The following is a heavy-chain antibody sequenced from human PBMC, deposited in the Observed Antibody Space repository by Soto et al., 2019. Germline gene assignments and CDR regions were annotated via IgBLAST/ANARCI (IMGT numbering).Heavy chain of an antibody. CDR2: IIPIFGTA. J-gene: IGHJ4*02. Sequence: SVKVSCKASGGTFSSYAISWVRQAPGQGLEWMGGIIPIFGTANYAQKFQGRVTITADESTSTAYMELSSLRSEDTAVYYCARDPAHAMVTSHFDDWGQGTLVTVSS. CDR1: GGTFSSYA. V-gene: IGHV1-69*13. D-gene: IGHD5-18*01. CDR3: ARDPAHAMVTSHFDD.